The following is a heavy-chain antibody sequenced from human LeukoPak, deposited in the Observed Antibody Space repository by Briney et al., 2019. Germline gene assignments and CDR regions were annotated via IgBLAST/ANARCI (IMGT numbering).Heavy chain of an antibody. V-gene: IGHV4-31*03. CDR1: GDSIGSGGNV. Sequence: SETLSLTCTVSGDSIGSGGNVWTWLRQHPGKGLEYIGYIYYTGTASYNPSLESRVVMSVNTSTRQFSLRLSSVTAADTAVYFCAREGPHPGYDVWGPGIQVTVSS. CDR2: IYYTGTA. J-gene: IGHJ4*02. CDR3: AREGPHPGYDV. D-gene: IGHD5-12*01.